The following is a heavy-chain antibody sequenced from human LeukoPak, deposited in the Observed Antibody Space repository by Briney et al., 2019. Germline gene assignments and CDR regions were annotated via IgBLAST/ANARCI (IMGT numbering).Heavy chain of an antibody. CDR1: RFTFSSYG. D-gene: IGHD3-22*01. Sequence: GGSLRLSCAASRFTFSSYGMSWVRQAPGKGLEWVSSISGSGGSTYYADSVKGRFTISRDNSKNTLYLQMNSLRDEDTAVYYCAKSSYYDASGYYREYYFDYWGQGTLVIVSS. V-gene: IGHV3-23*01. CDR3: AKSSYYDASGYYREYYFDY. J-gene: IGHJ4*02. CDR2: ISGSGGST.